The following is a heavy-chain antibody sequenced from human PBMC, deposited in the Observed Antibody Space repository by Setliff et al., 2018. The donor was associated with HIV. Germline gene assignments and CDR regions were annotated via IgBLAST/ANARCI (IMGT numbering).Heavy chain of an antibody. CDR2: IFHSGST. CDR3: ARTRARADAFDI. Sequence: SETLSLTCTVSGYSISSGYYWGFIRQPPGKGLEWIGSIFHSGSTNYNPSLKSRVTISVDTSKNQFSLTLSSVTAADTAVYYCARTRARADAFDIWGQGKMVTVSS. J-gene: IGHJ3*02. V-gene: IGHV4-38-2*02. CDR1: GYSISSGYY. D-gene: IGHD1-26*01.